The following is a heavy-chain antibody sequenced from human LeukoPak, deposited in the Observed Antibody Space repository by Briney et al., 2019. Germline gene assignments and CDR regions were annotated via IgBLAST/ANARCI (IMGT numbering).Heavy chain of an antibody. CDR3: ARDLGCSGGSCYGFDY. D-gene: IGHD2-15*01. J-gene: IGHJ4*02. V-gene: IGHV3-21*01. Sequence: GGSLRLSCAASGFTFSSYSMNWVRQAPEKGLEWVSSISSSSSYIYYADSVKGRFTISRDNAKNSLYLQMNSLRAEDTAVYYCARDLGCSGGSCYGFDYRGQGTLVTVSS. CDR2: ISSSSSYI. CDR1: GFTFSSYS.